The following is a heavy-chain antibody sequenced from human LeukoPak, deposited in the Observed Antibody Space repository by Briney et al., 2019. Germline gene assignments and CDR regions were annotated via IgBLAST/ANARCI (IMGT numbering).Heavy chain of an antibody. D-gene: IGHD5-18*01. CDR1: GGSISSYY. Sequence: PSETLSLTCTVSGGSISSYYWTWIRQPPGKGLEWIGSLYYSGSTNYNPSLKSRVTISVDTSKNQFSLKLSSVTAADTAVYYCARARRGYSYGYFDYWGQGTLVTVSS. J-gene: IGHJ4*02. V-gene: IGHV4-59*12. CDR2: LYYSGST. CDR3: ARARRGYSYGYFDY.